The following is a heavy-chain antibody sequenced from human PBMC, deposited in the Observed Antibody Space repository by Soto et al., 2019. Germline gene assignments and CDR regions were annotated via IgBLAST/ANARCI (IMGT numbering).Heavy chain of an antibody. CDR3: ARGPRSGYYGMDV. Sequence: GGSLRLSCAASGFTVSSNYMSWVRQAPGKGLEWVSVIYSGGSTYYADSVKGRFTISRDNSRNTLYLQMNSLRAEDTAVYYCARGPRSGYYGMDVWGQGTTVTVSS. CDR1: GFTVSSNY. CDR2: IYSGGST. J-gene: IGHJ6*02. V-gene: IGHV3-53*01.